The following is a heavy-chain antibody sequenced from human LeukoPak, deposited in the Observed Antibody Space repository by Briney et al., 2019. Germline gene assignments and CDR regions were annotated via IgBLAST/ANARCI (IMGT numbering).Heavy chain of an antibody. CDR3: AKEHIGYAAKGDMDV. CDR1: GFTFSTYG. CDR2: IWFDGTNK. V-gene: IGHV3-33*06. Sequence: GRSLRLSCAASGFTFSTYGMHWVRQAPGKGLGWVAVIWFDGTNKYYADSVKGRFTISRDNSGNTLYLQMNSLTADDTALYYCAKEHIGYAAKGDMDVWGEGATVTVSS. D-gene: IGHD2-21*01. J-gene: IGHJ6*03.